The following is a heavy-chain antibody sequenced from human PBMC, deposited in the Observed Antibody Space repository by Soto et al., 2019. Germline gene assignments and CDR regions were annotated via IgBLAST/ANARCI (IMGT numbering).Heavy chain of an antibody. V-gene: IGHV4-34*01. J-gene: IGHJ6*02. CDR1: GGSFSGYY. D-gene: IGHD3-10*01. Sequence: PSETLSLTCAVYGGSFSGYYWSWIRQPPGKGQEWIGEINHSGSTNYNPSLKSRVTISVDTSKNQFSLKLSSVTAADTAVYYCASLRGSGSYYNVWGPYYYYGMDVWGQGTTVTVSS. CDR3: ASLRGSGSYYNVWGPYYYYGMDV. CDR2: INHSGST.